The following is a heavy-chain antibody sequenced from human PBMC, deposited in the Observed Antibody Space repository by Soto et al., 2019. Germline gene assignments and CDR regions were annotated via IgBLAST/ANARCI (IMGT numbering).Heavy chain of an antibody. J-gene: IGHJ4*02. V-gene: IGHV3-23*01. Sequence: GGSLRLSCAASGFMFSNFAMGWVRQAPGKGLEWVSAIGGGGGSTYYAASVKGRFTISRDNSKNTLFLQMTSLRADDTAVYFCAKTAEAVAGTVYGYWGQGTLVTVSS. D-gene: IGHD6-19*01. CDR3: AKTAEAVAGTVYGY. CDR2: IGGGGGST. CDR1: GFMFSNFA.